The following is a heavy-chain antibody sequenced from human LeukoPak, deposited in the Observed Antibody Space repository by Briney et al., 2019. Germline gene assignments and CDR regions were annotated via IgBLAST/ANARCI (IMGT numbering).Heavy chain of an antibody. CDR1: GFTFSSYW. CDR2: IKDDGSEK. Sequence: GGSLRLSCAACGFTFSSYWMNWVRQAPGKGLEWVANIKDDGSEKYYVDSVKGRFTISRDNAKNSLYLQMSSLKAEDTALYYCTIGHYGDYTWRQGILVTVSS. D-gene: IGHD4-17*01. V-gene: IGHV3-7*01. J-gene: IGHJ4*02. CDR3: TIGHYGDYT.